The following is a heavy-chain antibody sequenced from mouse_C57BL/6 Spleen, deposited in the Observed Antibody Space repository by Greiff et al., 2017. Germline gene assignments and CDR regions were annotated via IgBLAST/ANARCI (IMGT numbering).Heavy chain of an antibody. D-gene: IGHD1-1*02. J-gene: IGHJ4*01. CDR1: GYTFTSYW. V-gene: IGHV1-61*01. CDR2: IYPSDSET. CDR3: ARRGGNYDARDY. Sequence: QVQLKQPGAELVRPGSSVKLSCKASGYTFTSYWMDWVKQRPGQGLEWIGNIYPSDSETHYNQKFKDKATLTVDKSSSTAYMQLSSLTSEDSAVYYCARRGGNYDARDYWGQGTSVTVSS.